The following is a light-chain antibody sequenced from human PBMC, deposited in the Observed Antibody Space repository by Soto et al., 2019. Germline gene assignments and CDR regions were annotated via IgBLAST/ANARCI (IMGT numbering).Light chain of an antibody. J-gene: IGKJ4*01. Sequence: EIVLTQSPATLSSFPGDRVTLSCRASQSLSSNFLAWYQQRPGQAPRLLIYAASSRATGIPDRFSGSESGTDFTLTIRRLEPEDFAVYYCQQYGSSPRTFGGGTKVDIK. CDR1: QSLSSNF. CDR3: QQYGSSPRT. V-gene: IGKV3-20*01. CDR2: AAS.